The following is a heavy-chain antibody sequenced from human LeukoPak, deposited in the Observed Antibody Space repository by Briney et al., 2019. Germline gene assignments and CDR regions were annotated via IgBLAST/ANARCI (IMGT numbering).Heavy chain of an antibody. D-gene: IGHD6-13*01. Sequence: GGSLRLSCAASGFTVSSNYMSWVRQAPGKGLEWVSVIYSGGSTYYADSVKGRFTISRDNSKNTLYLQMNSLRAEDTAVYYCAKDGSSSWSGSVYFDYWGQGTLVTVSS. CDR1: GFTVSSNY. CDR3: AKDGSSSWSGSVYFDY. CDR2: IYSGGST. V-gene: IGHV3-53*05. J-gene: IGHJ4*02.